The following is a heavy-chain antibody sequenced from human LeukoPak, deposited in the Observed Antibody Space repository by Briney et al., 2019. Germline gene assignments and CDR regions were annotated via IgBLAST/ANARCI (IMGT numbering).Heavy chain of an antibody. J-gene: IGHJ4*02. CDR2: INPNSGDT. CDR3: ARDGGLDY. Sequence: GASVKVSCKASGDAFIGYFMHWLRQAPGQGLEWMGWINPNSGDTNYAQKFQGRVTMTRDTSISTAYMELSRLTSDDTAMYYCARDGGLDYWGQGTLITVSS. D-gene: IGHD2-15*01. CDR1: GDAFIGYF. V-gene: IGHV1-2*02.